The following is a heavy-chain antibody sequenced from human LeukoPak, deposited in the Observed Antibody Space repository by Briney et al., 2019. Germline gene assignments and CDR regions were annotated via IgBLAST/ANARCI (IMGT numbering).Heavy chain of an antibody. V-gene: IGHV4-59*08. CDR3: ARQTGSGLFTLP. CDR1: GGSISGHY. CDR2: IYYSEST. Sequence: SETLSLTCTVSGGSISGHYWSWIRQPPGKGLEWIGYIYYSESTNYNPSLKSRVTISVDTSKNQISLRLTSVTATDTAMYYCARQTGSGLFTLPGGQGTLVTVSS. D-gene: IGHD3/OR15-3a*01. J-gene: IGHJ4*02.